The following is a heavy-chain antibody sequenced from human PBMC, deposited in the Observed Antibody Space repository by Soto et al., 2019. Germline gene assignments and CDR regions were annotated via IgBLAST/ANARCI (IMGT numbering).Heavy chain of an antibody. CDR2: FDPEDGET. J-gene: IGHJ5*02. D-gene: IGHD3-3*01. CDR1: GYTLTELS. CDR3: ATLSRSYDFGVVTDNWLDP. Sequence: ASVKVSCKVSGYTLTELSMHWVRQAPGKGLEWMGGFDPEDGETIYAQKFQGRVTMTEDTSTDTAYMELSSLRSEDTAVYYCATLSRSYDFGVVTDNWLDPWGQGTLVTVSS. V-gene: IGHV1-24*01.